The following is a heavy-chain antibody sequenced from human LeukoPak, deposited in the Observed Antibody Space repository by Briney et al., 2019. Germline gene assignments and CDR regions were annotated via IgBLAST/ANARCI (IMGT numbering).Heavy chain of an antibody. Sequence: ASVKVSCKVSGYTLTELSMHWVRQAPGKGLEWMGGFDPEDGETIYAQKFQGRVTMTRDTSTSTVYMELSSLRSEDTAVYYCARPTRISSGLDYWGQGTLVTVSS. J-gene: IGHJ4*02. D-gene: IGHD3-10*01. CDR1: GYTLTELS. CDR2: FDPEDGET. CDR3: ARPTRISSGLDY. V-gene: IGHV1-24*01.